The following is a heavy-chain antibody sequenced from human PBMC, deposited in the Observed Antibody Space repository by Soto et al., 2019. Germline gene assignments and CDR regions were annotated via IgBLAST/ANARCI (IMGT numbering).Heavy chain of an antibody. J-gene: IGHJ4*02. Sequence: GGSLRLSCAASGFTFSSYAMSWVRQAPGKGLEWVSAISGSGGSTYYADSVKGRFTISRDNSKNTLYLQMNSLRAEDTAVYYCAKDGFADGDFEPYFDYWGQGTLVTVSS. CDR3: AKDGFADGDFEPYFDY. CDR2: ISGSGGST. V-gene: IGHV3-23*01. D-gene: IGHD4-17*01. CDR1: GFTFSSYA.